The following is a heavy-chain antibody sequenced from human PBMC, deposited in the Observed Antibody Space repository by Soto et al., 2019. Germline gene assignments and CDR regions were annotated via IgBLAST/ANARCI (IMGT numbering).Heavy chain of an antibody. V-gene: IGHV4-31*03. CDR2: IDPSGGD. CDR3: PTGQVAGPKADAGYLEY. D-gene: IGHD6-19*01. CDR1: GYSVSSGENY. J-gene: IGHJ4*02. Sequence: SETLSLTCSVSGYSVSSGENYWSWIRQHPGKGLVWLGFIDPSGGDHYNPSLKSRLNILIDTSNNQFSLRLNSVSDAYTAVNHCPTGQVAGPKADAGYLEYWGLRLLVIVSS.